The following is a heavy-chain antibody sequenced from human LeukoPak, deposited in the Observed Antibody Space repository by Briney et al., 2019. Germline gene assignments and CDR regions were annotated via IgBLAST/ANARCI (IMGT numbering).Heavy chain of an antibody. CDR1: GDSFSSYF. CDR2: MYTSGIT. Sequence: SETLSLTCTVSGDSFSSYFWSWIRQPAGEGLEWIGRMYTSGITNSNPSLKSRVTMSVDTSKNQFSLNLTSVTAADTAVYYCAREITGTRGVDYWGQGILVTVSS. CDR3: AREITGTRGVDY. V-gene: IGHV4-4*07. D-gene: IGHD1-7*01. J-gene: IGHJ4*02.